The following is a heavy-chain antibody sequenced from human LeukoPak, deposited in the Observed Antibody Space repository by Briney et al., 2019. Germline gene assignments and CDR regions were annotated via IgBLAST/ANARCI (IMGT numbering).Heavy chain of an antibody. CDR1: GGSISSYY. D-gene: IGHD4-17*01. J-gene: IGHJ3*02. CDR2: IYYSGST. V-gene: IGHV4-59*01. CDR3: ARAPPLGGDYGGASDI. Sequence: PSETLSLTCTVSGGSISSYYWSWIRQPPGKGLEWIGYIYYSGSTNYNPSLKSRVTISVDTSKNQFSLKLSSVTAADTAVYYCARAPPLGGDYGGASDIWGQGTMVTVSS.